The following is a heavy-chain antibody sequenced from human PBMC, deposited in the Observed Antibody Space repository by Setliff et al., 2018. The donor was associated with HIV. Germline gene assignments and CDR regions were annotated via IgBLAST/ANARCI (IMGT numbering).Heavy chain of an antibody. V-gene: IGHV4-61*02. CDR3: ARDGPLVVQTAIGANYYYYGMDV. CDR2: IYTSGST. D-gene: IGHD2-2*01. Sequence: LSRTCTVSGGSISSGSYYWSWIRQPAGKGLEWIGRIYTSGSTNYNPSLKSRVTISVDTSKKQFSLKLSSVTAADTAVYYCARDGPLVVQTAIGANYYYYGMDVWGQGTTVTVSS. J-gene: IGHJ6*02. CDR1: GGSISSGSYY.